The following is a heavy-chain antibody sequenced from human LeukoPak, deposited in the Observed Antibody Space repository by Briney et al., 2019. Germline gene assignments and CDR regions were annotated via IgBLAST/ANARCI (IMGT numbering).Heavy chain of an antibody. CDR1: GFTLSRFL. CDR2: ISGSGDAT. V-gene: IGHV3-23*01. J-gene: IGHJ4*02. CDR3: ARSLYLGSSTYYLSPLDY. Sequence: GGSLSLSCAASGFTLSRFLLRWVRQAPEKGLEWVATISGSGDATYIARTVEGRAPISRDNSKNTLYLQMNSLRAEDTAVYYCARSLYLGSSTYYLSPLDYWGQGTLVTVSS. D-gene: IGHD2-2*01.